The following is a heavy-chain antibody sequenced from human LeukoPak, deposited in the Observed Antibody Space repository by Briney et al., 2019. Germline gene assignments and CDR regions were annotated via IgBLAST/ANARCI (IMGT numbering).Heavy chain of an antibody. D-gene: IGHD3-3*01. CDR3: ARDPSGYYPYFDY. CDR2: INHSGST. J-gene: IGHJ4*02. Sequence: SETLSLTXAVYGGSFSGYYWSWIRQPPGKGLEWIGEINHSGSTNYNPSLKSRVTISVDTSKNQFSLKLSSVTAADTAVYYCARDPSGYYPYFDYWGQGTLVTVSS. CDR1: GGSFSGYY. V-gene: IGHV4-34*01.